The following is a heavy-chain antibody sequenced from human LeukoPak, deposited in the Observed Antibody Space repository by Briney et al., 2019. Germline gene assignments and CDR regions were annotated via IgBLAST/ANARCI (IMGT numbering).Heavy chain of an antibody. CDR2: ISSSGGGT. V-gene: IGHV3-64D*06. CDR3: VKYSNSCYDP. Sequence: GGSLRVSCSASGFTFSSYAMHWVRQAPGKGLEYVSAISSSGGGTYYADSVKGRFTISRDNSKNTLYLQMSSLRAEDTAVYYCVKYSNSCYDPWGQGTLVTVSS. D-gene: IGHD6-13*01. CDR1: GFTFSSYA. J-gene: IGHJ5*02.